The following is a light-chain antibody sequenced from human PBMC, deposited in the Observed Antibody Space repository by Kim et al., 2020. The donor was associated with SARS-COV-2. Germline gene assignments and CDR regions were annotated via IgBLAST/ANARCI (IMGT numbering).Light chain of an antibody. Sequence: SYELTQPRSMSVALGQTATLPCGGNNIGGKNVHWYQQKPGQAPVLVIYRDINRPSGIPERFSGSNSRDTATLTISGAQPSDEADYYCQVWDSNVVFGGGTKVTVL. V-gene: IGLV3-9*01. CDR3: QVWDSNVV. CDR1: NIGGKN. CDR2: RDI. J-gene: IGLJ3*02.